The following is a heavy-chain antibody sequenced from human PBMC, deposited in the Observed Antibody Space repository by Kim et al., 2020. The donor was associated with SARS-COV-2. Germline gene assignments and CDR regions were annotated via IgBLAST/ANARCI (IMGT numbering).Heavy chain of an antibody. D-gene: IGHD1-26*01. Sequence: ASVKVSCKASGYTFTSYYMHWVRQAPGQGLEWMGIINPSGGSTSYAQKFRGRVTMTRDTSTSTDYMELSSLRSEDTAVYYCARDHSRFVDLWGIVGASPLSNSMEVWGQRTTVTVSS. CDR1: GYTFTSYY. CDR3: ARDHSRFVDLWGIVGASPLSNSMEV. V-gene: IGHV1-46*01. CDR2: INPSGGST. J-gene: IGHJ6*02.